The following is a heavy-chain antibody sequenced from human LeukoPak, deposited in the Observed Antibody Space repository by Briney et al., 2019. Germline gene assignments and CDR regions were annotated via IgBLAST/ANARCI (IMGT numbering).Heavy chain of an antibody. CDR2: IVVGSGNT. V-gene: IGHV1-58*02. J-gene: IGHJ6*02. Sequence: GTSVKVSCKASGFTFTSSAMQWVRQARGQRLEWIGWIVVGSGNTNYAQKFQERVTITGDMSTSTAYMELSSLRSEDTAVYYCAADLDIVVVPAATRYYYGMDVWGQGTTVTVSS. D-gene: IGHD2-2*03. CDR3: AADLDIVVVPAATRYYYGMDV. CDR1: GFTFTSSA.